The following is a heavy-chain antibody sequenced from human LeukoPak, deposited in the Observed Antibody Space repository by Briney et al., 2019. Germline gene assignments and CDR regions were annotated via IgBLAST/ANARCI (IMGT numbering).Heavy chain of an antibody. CDR3: ARGDYYGSGSLLFDY. D-gene: IGHD3-10*01. CDR1: GGSISSYY. CDR2: IYYTGST. V-gene: IGHV4-59*01. J-gene: IGHJ4*02. Sequence: SETLSLTCTVSGGSISSYYWSWIRQPPGKGLEWIGYIYYTGSTNYNPSLKSRVTILVDTFKNQLSLKLSSVTAADTAVYYCARGDYYGSGSLLFDYWGQGTLVTVSS.